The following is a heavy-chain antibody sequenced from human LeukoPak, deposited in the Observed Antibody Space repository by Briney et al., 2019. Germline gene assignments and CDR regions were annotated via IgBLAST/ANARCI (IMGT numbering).Heavy chain of an antibody. V-gene: IGHV4-59*01. CDR2: IYYSGST. Sequence: PSETLSLTCTVSGGSISSYYWSWIRQPPGKGLEWIGYIYYSGSTNYNPSLKSRVTISVDTSKNQFSLKLSSMTAADTAVYYCARDFKRTVCSGGSCYSGWFDPWGQGTLVTVSS. D-gene: IGHD2-15*01. J-gene: IGHJ5*02. CDR3: ARDFKRTVCSGGSCYSGWFDP. CDR1: GGSISSYY.